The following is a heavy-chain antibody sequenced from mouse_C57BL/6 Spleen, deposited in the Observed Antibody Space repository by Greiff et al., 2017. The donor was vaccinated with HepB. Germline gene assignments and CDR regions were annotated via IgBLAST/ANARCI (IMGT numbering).Heavy chain of an antibody. D-gene: IGHD4-1*01. CDR1: GYTFTSYW. V-gene: IGHV1-55*01. CDR2: IYPGSGST. Sequence: QVQLQQSGAELVKPGASVKMSCKASGYTFTSYWITWVKQRPGQGLEWIGDIYPGSGSTNYNEKFKSKATLTVDTSSSTAYMQLSSLTSEDSAVYYCARESRNWAWFAYWGQGTLVTVSA. CDR3: ARESRNWAWFAY. J-gene: IGHJ3*01.